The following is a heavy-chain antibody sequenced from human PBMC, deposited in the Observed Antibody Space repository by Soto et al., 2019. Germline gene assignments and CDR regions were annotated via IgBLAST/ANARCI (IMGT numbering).Heavy chain of an antibody. Sequence: ASVKFSCKASGYTFTSYGISWVRQAPGQGLEWMGWISAYNGNTNYAQKLQGRVTMTTDTSTSTAYMELRSLRSDDTAVYYCARGGCSGGSCYWPPDYWGQGTLVTVSS. V-gene: IGHV1-18*01. CDR3: ARGGCSGGSCYWPPDY. D-gene: IGHD2-15*01. CDR2: ISAYNGNT. J-gene: IGHJ4*02. CDR1: GYTFTSYG.